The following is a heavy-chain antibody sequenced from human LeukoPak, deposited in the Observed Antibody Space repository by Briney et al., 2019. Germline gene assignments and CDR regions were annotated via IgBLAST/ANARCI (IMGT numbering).Heavy chain of an antibody. CDR1: GGSISSSSYY. CDR3: ARKGDSIAARPFDY. D-gene: IGHD6-6*01. Sequence: SETLSLTCTVSGGSISSSSYYGGWIRQPPGKGLEWIGSIYYSGSTYYNPSLKSRVTISVDTSKNQFSLKLSSVTAADTAVYYCARKGDSIAARPFDYWGQGTLVTVSS. CDR2: IYYSGST. J-gene: IGHJ4*02. V-gene: IGHV4-39*01.